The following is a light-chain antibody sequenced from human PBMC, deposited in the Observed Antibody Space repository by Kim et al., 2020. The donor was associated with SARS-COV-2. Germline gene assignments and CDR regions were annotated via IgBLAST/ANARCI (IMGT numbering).Light chain of an antibody. V-gene: IGKV3-20*01. Sequence: TLSLSPGDRATLSCRASQSGSSTFLAWYQQKTGQAPRLLIYGVSSRATGVPDRFSGSGSGTDFTLTISRLEPEDFAVYYCQQYRTFGQGTKVDIK. CDR3: QQYRT. CDR1: QSGSSTF. CDR2: GVS. J-gene: IGKJ1*01.